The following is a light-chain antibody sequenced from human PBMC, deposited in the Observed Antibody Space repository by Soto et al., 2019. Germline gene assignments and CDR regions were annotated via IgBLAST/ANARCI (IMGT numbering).Light chain of an antibody. CDR2: EVT. J-gene: IGLJ1*01. Sequence: QSALTQPASVSGSPGQSITITCTGTSSDVGADKYVSWYQQHPGKALQLMIYEVTNRPSGVSNRFSGSKSGNTASLTISGLQAEDEGDYYCSSYTSNTYVFGTGTKLTVL. CDR3: SSYTSNTYV. V-gene: IGLV2-14*01. CDR1: SSDVGADKY.